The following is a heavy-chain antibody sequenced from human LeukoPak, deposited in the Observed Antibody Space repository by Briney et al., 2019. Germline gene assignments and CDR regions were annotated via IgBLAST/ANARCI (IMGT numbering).Heavy chain of an antibody. CDR1: GFTFSSYW. J-gene: IGHJ5*02. Sequence: GGSLRLSCEASGFTFSSYWMSWVRQAPGKRLEWVANIKEGGSEKYYVDSVKGRFTISRDNAKNSLFLQMNSLRGEDTAVYYCASHSYGYNHWGQGTLVIVSS. CDR3: ASHSYGYNH. D-gene: IGHD3-16*01. V-gene: IGHV3-7*01. CDR2: IKEGGSEK.